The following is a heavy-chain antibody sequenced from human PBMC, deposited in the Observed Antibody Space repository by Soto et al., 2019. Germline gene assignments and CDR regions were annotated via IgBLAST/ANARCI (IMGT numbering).Heavy chain of an antibody. V-gene: IGHV4-34*01. D-gene: IGHD2-2*01. J-gene: IGHJ4*02. CDR2: INHSGST. CDR1: GGSFSGYY. CDR3: ARSTAMSVGPFDY. Sequence: QVQLQQWGAGLLKPSETLSLTCAVYGGSFSGYYWSWIRQPPGKGLEWIGEINHSGSTNYNPSLTSRVTISVDTSKNQSSLKLSSVTAADTAVYYCARSTAMSVGPFDYWGQGTLVTVSS.